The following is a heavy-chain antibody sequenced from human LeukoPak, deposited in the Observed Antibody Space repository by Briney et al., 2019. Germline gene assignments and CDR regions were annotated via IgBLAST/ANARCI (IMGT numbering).Heavy chain of an antibody. CDR3: ARAEGSGSGAYTLDY. D-gene: IGHD3-10*01. Sequence: PSETLSLTCTVSGGSTINYFRSWIRQPAGKGLEWIGHIYTSGTTRYNPSLNNRVTISLDTSKSQFSLHLNSVTAADTAVYYCARAEGSGSGAYTLDYWGQGILVTVSS. CDR2: IYTSGTT. J-gene: IGHJ4*02. V-gene: IGHV4-4*07. CDR1: GGSTINYF.